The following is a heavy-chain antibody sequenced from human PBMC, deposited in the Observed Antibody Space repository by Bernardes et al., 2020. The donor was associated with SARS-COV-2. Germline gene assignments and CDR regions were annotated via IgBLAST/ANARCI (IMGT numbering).Heavy chain of an antibody. CDR2: PHPSSGGT. Sequence: AAVTVSCKASGYTFTDHYLHWVRQAPGQGLEWMGLPHPSSGGTHYAEKFQGWVTLTRDASISTGYMELSRLKSGDTAVYYCARMSRNYDHFDNWGQGTLVTVSS. V-gene: IGHV1-2*04. J-gene: IGHJ4*02. D-gene: IGHD1-7*01. CDR1: GYTFTDHY. CDR3: ARMSRNYDHFDN.